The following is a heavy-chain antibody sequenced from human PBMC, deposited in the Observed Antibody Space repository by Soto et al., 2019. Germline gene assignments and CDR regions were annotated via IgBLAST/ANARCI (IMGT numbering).Heavy chain of an antibody. V-gene: IGHV4-59*01. J-gene: IGHJ4*02. Sequence: PSETLSLTCTVSGGSISSYYWSWIRQPPGKGLEWIGYIYYSGSTNYNPSLKSRVTISVDTSKNQFSLKLSSVTAADTAVYYCARVVGSGSYYFDYWGQGTLVTVSS. D-gene: IGHD1-26*01. CDR2: IYYSGST. CDR1: GGSISSYY. CDR3: ARVVGSGSYYFDY.